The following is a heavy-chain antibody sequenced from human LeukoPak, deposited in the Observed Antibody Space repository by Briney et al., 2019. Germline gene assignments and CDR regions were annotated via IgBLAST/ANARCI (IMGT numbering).Heavy chain of an antibody. J-gene: IGHJ4*02. CDR1: GGSISIGGYY. CDR3: ARGRIGSVVPAAIQRVGQAFFDY. CDR2: IYYSGST. D-gene: IGHD2-2*01. V-gene: IGHV4-31*03. Sequence: SETLSLTCTVSGGSISIGGYYWSWIRQHPGKGLEWIGYIYYSGSTYYNPSLKSRVTISVDTSKNQFSLKLSSVTAADTAVYYCARGRIGSVVPAAIQRVGQAFFDYWGQGTLVTVSS.